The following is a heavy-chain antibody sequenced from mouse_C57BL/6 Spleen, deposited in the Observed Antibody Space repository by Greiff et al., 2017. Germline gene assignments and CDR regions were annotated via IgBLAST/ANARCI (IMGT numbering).Heavy chain of an antibody. CDR3: ARREDTGYAMDY. CDR1: GYTFTSYW. CDR2: IDTSDSET. J-gene: IGHJ4*01. Sequence: QVQLQQPGAELVRPGSSVKLSCKASGYTFTSYWMHWVKQRPIQGLEWIGNIDTSDSETHYNQKFKDKATLTVDKSSSTAYMQLSSLTAEDSAVYYCARREDTGYAMDYWGQGTSVTVSS. D-gene: IGHD3-3*01. V-gene: IGHV1-52*01.